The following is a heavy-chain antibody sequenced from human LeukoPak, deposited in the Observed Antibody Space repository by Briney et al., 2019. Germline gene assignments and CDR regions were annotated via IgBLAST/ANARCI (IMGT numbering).Heavy chain of an antibody. Sequence: GGSLRLSCAASGFTFSSYAMSWVRQAPGKGLEWVSAISGSGGGTYYADSVKGRFTISRDNSKNTLYLQMNSLRAEDTAVYYCASTRGRYSYGYSLGDYWGQGTLVTVSS. J-gene: IGHJ4*02. D-gene: IGHD5-18*01. CDR3: ASTRGRYSYGYSLGDY. CDR2: ISGSGGGT. CDR1: GFTFSSYA. V-gene: IGHV3-23*01.